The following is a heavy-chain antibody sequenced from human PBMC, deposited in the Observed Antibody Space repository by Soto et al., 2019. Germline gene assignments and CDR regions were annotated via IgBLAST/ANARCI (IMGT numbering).Heavy chain of an antibody. CDR3: ATIFGHPVTFSRRGPFDI. Sequence: GASVKLSCKVSGYTLTELSMYWVRQAHGKGLEWMGGFDPEDGETIYAQKFQGRDTMTEDTSTDTAYMELSSLRSDDTAVYYCATIFGHPVTFSRRGPFDIWGQGTMVTVSS. CDR1: GYTLTELS. D-gene: IGHD2-2*01. J-gene: IGHJ3*02. CDR2: FDPEDGET. V-gene: IGHV1-24*01.